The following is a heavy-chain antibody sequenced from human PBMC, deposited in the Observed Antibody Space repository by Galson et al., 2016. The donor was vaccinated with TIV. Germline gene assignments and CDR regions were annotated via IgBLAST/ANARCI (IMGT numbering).Heavy chain of an antibody. CDR3: ASASHLVPTVHHY. J-gene: IGHJ4*02. CDR1: GDSFNFHA. CDR2: IIPVFHTA. D-gene: IGHD5-12*01. Sequence: SVKVSCKASGDSFNFHAFSWVRQAPGQGLEWMGGIIPVFHTANYAQKFQGRIKITAAYMELSSLTSEDTAVYFCASASHLVPTVHHYWGQGTLVTVSS. V-gene: IGHV1-69*13.